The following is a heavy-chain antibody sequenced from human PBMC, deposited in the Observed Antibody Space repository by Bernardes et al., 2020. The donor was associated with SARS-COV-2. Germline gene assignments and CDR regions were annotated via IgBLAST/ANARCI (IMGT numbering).Heavy chain of an antibody. CDR2: FYYTGNT. CDR3: ARYWSAFDI. Sequence: SEPLSLTCTVSGGSISGYSWSWIRQPPGKGLESIRYFYYTGNTDYNPSLRSRVTITLDTSKNQFSLKLSSVTAADTAVYYCARYWSAFDIWGQGTMVTVSS. CDR1: GGSISGYS. V-gene: IGHV4-59*08. J-gene: IGHJ3*02. D-gene: IGHD3-3*01.